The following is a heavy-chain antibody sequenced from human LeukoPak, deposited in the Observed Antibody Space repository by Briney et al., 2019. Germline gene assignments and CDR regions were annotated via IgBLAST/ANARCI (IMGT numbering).Heavy chain of an antibody. Sequence: GESLKISCKGSGYSFTKYWIGWVRQMPGKGLEWMGIIYPGDSDTRYSPSFQGQVTISADKSISTAYLQWSSLKASDTAMYYCARIFDCSSTSCYDPLYYFDYWGQGTLVTASS. CDR1: GYSFTKYW. J-gene: IGHJ4*02. CDR2: IYPGDSDT. CDR3: ARIFDCSSTSCYDPLYYFDY. V-gene: IGHV5-51*01. D-gene: IGHD2-2*01.